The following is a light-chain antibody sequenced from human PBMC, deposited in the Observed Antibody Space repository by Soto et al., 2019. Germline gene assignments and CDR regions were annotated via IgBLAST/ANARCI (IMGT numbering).Light chain of an antibody. CDR3: QQYGRSPPWT. J-gene: IGKJ1*01. V-gene: IGKV3-20*01. Sequence: EIVLTQSPGTLSLSPGERATLSCRASQSVSSSYLAWYQKKPGQAPRLLIYGASSRATGIPDRFSGSGSGTDFTLTHSRLEPEDFAVYYCQQYGRSPPWTFGQGTKVEIK. CDR2: GAS. CDR1: QSVSSSY.